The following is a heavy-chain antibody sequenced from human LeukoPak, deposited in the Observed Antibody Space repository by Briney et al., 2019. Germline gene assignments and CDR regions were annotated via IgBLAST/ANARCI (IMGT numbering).Heavy chain of an antibody. CDR2: INPNSGGT. J-gene: IGHJ6*03. CDR1: GYTFTGYY. CDR3: ARGSSWYDYYYYMDV. Sequence: ASMKVSCKASGYTFTGYYMHWVRQAPGQGLEWMGRINPNSGGTNYAQKFQGRVTMTRDTSISTAYMELSRLRSDDTAVYYCARGSSWYDYYYYMDVWGKGTTVTVSS. D-gene: IGHD6-13*01. V-gene: IGHV1-2*06.